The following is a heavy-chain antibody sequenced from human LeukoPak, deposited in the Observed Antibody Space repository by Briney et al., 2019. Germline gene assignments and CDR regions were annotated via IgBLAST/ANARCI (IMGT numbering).Heavy chain of an antibody. Sequence: PGGSLRLSCAASGFTFSNYAMSWVRQAPGKGLEWVSVISGSGDSTYYADSVKGRFTISRDNSKNTLYLQMNSLRAEDTAVYYCATSLDNSNWYRMSYWGQGTLVTVSS. CDR2: ISGSGDST. CDR1: GFTFSNYA. CDR3: ATSLDNSNWYRMSY. D-gene: IGHD6-13*01. V-gene: IGHV3-23*01. J-gene: IGHJ4*02.